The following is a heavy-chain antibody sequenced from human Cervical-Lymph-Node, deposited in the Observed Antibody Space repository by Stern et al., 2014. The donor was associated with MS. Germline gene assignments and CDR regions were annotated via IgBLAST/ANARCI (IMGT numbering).Heavy chain of an antibody. CDR2: TNPDSGDT. V-gene: IGHV1-8*01. Sequence: QVQLVQSGAEVKKPGASVKVSCKTSGYTFTSDDINWVRQASGQGLEWLGWTNPDSGDTGYAQKFQGRLTITRDTSISTAYMELTTLRSEDTAVYYCTKAWDSWGRGTLVIVSS. J-gene: IGHJ4*02. CDR1: GYTFTSDD. CDR3: TKAWDS.